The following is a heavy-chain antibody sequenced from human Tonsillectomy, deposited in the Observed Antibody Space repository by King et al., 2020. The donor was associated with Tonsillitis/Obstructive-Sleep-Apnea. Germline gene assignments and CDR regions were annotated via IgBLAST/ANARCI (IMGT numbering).Heavy chain of an antibody. J-gene: IGHJ5*02. CDR3: ARKSSSSGGWFDP. D-gene: IGHD6-6*01. Sequence: QLVQSGAEVKKPGESLKISCKGSGYSFTSYWIGWVRQMRGKGLEWMGIIYPGDSDTRYSPSFQVQVTISADKFISTAYLQWSSLKASDTAMYYCARKSSSSGGWFDPWGQGTLVTVSS. V-gene: IGHV5-51*01. CDR1: GYSFTSYW. CDR2: IYPGDSDT.